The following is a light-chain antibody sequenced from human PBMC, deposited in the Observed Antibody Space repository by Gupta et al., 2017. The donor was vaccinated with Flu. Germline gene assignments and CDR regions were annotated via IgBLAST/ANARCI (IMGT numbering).Light chain of an antibody. Sequence: QSALTQPPSASGSPGQSVTISCTGTSSNVGAYNYVSWYQQHPGKAPKLMIYDVNQRPSGVPNRFSGSKSGSTASLTVSGLQGEDEADYYYSSYAGNNTPVFGGGTKLTVL. CDR1: SSNVGAYNY. V-gene: IGLV2-8*01. CDR2: DVN. CDR3: SSYAGNNTPV. J-gene: IGLJ2*01.